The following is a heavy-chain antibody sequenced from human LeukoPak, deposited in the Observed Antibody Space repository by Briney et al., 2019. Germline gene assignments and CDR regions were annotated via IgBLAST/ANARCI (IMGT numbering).Heavy chain of an antibody. CDR1: GLTLGDYA. V-gene: IGHV3-49*04. Sequence: GRSLRLSCTADGLTLGDYAIGWVRPAHRNGMGWVGFIITKVYGATTEYAASVKGRFTISRDDSKSIAYLQMNSLKTEDTAVYYCTSLTYYYDSSGYPRPPYWGQGTLVTVSS. D-gene: IGHD3-22*01. CDR3: TSLTYYYDSSGYPRPPY. CDR2: IITKVYGATT. J-gene: IGHJ4*02.